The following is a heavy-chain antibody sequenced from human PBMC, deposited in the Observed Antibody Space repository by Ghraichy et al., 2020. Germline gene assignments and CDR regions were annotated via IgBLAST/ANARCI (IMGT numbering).Heavy chain of an antibody. Sequence: GESLNITCAASGFTLSNYAMRWVRQAPGKGLEWVSALSGSGGSPYYADSVRGRFTISRDNSKNTLYLQMNSLRAEDTAVYYCAKFARDWPNEYLQHWGQGALVTVSS. D-gene: IGHD3/OR15-3a*01. CDR1: GFTLSNYA. V-gene: IGHV3-23*01. CDR3: AKFARDWPNEYLQH. CDR2: LSGSGGSP. J-gene: IGHJ1*01.